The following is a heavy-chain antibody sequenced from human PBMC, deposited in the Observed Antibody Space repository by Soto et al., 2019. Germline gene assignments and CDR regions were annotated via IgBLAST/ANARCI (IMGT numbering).Heavy chain of an antibody. D-gene: IGHD6-19*01. J-gene: IGHJ4*02. CDR1: GGSISSYY. V-gene: IGHV4-59*01. CDR2: IYYSGST. CDR3: ARDGGYSSGWGAVSY. Sequence: NPSETLSLTCTVSGGSISSYYWSWIRQPPGKGLEWIGYIYYSGSTNYNPSLKSRVTISVDTSKNQFSLKLSSVTAADTAVYYCARDGGYSSGWGAVSYWGQGTLVTVSS.